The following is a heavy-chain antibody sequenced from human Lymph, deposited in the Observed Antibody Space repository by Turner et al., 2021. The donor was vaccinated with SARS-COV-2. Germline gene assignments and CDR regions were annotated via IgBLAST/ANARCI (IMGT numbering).Heavy chain of an antibody. CDR3: AREGVTVSGDYYGMDV. D-gene: IGHD4-17*01. CDR1: GYTFPAYY. CDR2: INPNSGGT. V-gene: IGHV1-2*02. Sequence: QVQLVQSGAEVKKPGASVKVSCKASGYTFPAYYMHWVRQAPGQGLEWMGWINPNSGGTNYAQKFQGRVTMTRDTSISTAYMELSRLTSDDTAVYYCAREGVTVSGDYYGMDVWGQGTTVTVSS. J-gene: IGHJ6*02.